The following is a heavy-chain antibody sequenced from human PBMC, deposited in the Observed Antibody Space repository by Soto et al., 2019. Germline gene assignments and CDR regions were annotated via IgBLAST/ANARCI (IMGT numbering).Heavy chain of an antibody. CDR2: INPSGGST. J-gene: IGHJ6*02. V-gene: IGHV1-46*01. Sequence: GASVKVSCKASGYTFTSYYMHWVRQAPEQGLEWMGIINPSGGSTSYAQKFQGRVTMTRDTSTSTVYMELSSLRSEDTAVYYCARDFWELQYYYYGMDVWGQGTTVTVAS. D-gene: IGHD1-26*01. CDR3: ARDFWELQYYYYGMDV. CDR1: GYTFTSYY.